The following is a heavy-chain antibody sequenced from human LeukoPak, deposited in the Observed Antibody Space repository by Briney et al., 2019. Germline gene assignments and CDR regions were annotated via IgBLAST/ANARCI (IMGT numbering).Heavy chain of an antibody. CDR2: IYSGGST. J-gene: IGHJ6*02. CDR1: GFTVSSNY. V-gene: IGHV3-53*01. Sequence: GGSLRLSCAASGFTVSSNYMSWVRQAPGKGLEWVSVIYSGGSTYYADSVKGRFTISRDNSKDTLYLQMNSRRAEDTAVYYCARDPTIYGDYGYYYYGMDVWGQGTTVTVSS. D-gene: IGHD4-17*01. CDR3: ARDPTIYGDYGYYYYGMDV.